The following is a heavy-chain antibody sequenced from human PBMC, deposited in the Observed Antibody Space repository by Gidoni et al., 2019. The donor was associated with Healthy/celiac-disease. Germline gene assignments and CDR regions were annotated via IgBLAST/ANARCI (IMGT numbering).Heavy chain of an antibody. Sequence: EVQLVESGGGLVQPGGSLRLSCAASGFTFSSYWLSWVRQAPGKGLEWVANIKQDGSEKYYVDSVKGRFTISRDNAKNSLYLQMNSLRAEDTAVYYCARWREKVYRIAVTGAFDIWCQGTMVTVSS. CDR1: GFTFSSYW. CDR2: IKQDGSEK. D-gene: IGHD6-19*01. CDR3: ARWREKVYRIAVTGAFDI. V-gene: IGHV3-7*01. J-gene: IGHJ3*02.